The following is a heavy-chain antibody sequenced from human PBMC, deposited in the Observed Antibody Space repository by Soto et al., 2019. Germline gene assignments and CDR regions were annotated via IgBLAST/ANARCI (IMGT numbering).Heavy chain of an antibody. Sequence: PGGSLRLSCAASGFTFSSYGMHWVRQAPGKGLEWVAVISYDGSNKYYADYVKGRFTISRDNSKNTLYLQMNSLRAEDTAFYYCASGADCSSTSCHDAFDIWGQGTMVTVS. CDR1: GFTFSSYG. D-gene: IGHD2-2*01. CDR3: ASGADCSSTSCHDAFDI. CDR2: ISYDGSNK. V-gene: IGHV3-30*03. J-gene: IGHJ3*02.